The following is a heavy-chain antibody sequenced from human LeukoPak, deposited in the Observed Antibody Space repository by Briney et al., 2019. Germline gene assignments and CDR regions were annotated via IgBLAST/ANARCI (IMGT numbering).Heavy chain of an antibody. V-gene: IGHV3-74*01. CDR1: GFTFSSYW. CDR2: INSDGSST. J-gene: IGHJ6*03. Sequence: GGSLRLSCAASGFTFSSYWMHWVRQAPGKGLVWVSRINSDGSSTSYADSVKGRFTISRDNAKNTLYLQMNSPRAEDTAVYYCARAGYSYGPPYYYYYMDVWGKGTTVTISS. D-gene: IGHD5-18*01. CDR3: ARAGYSYGPPYYYYYMDV.